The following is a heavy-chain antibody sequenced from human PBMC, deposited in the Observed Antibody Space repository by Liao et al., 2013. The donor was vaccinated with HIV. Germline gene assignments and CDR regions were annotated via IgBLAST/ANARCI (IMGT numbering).Heavy chain of an antibody. V-gene: IGHV4-59*11. D-gene: IGHD3-22*01. Sequence: QVQLQESGPGLVKPSETLSLTCIISGGSISGHYWSWIRQPPGKGLEWIGYIYYRGSTNYNPSLKSRVTISVDTSKNQFSLKLSSVTAADTAVYYCARDQYYYDSSGHYFDFWGQDPWSPSPQ. CDR2: IYYRGST. CDR3: ARDQYYYDSSGHYFDF. CDR1: GGSISGHY. J-gene: IGHJ4*01.